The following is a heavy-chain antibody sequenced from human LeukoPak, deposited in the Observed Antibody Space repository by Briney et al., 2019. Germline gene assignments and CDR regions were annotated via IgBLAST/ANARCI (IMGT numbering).Heavy chain of an antibody. V-gene: IGHV4-59*01. Sequence: PSETLSLTCAAYGGSFSGYYWSWIRQPPGKGLEWIGYIYYSGTTNYNPSLMSRVTVSVDTSKNQFSLKLTSVTAADTAVYYCARAQYGYTYGHRFDYWGQGILVTVSS. CDR2: IYYSGTT. CDR1: GGSFSGYY. D-gene: IGHD5-18*01. CDR3: ARAQYGYTYGHRFDY. J-gene: IGHJ4*02.